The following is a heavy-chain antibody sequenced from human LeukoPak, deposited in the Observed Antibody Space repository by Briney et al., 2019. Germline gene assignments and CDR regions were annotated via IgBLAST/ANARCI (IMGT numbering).Heavy chain of an antibody. Sequence: GGSLRLSRAASGFTFSSYWMHWVRQAPGKGLVWVSRINSDWSSTSYADSVKGRFTISRDNAKNTLYLQMNSLRAEDTAVYYCARDICSGGSCYYDYWGQGTLVTVSS. V-gene: IGHV3-74*01. CDR1: GFTFSSYW. CDR2: INSDWSST. J-gene: IGHJ4*02. CDR3: ARDICSGGSCYYDY. D-gene: IGHD2-15*01.